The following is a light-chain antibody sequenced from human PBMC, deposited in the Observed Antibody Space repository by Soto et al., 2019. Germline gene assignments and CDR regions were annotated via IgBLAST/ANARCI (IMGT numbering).Light chain of an antibody. CDR2: GAS. Sequence: EIVMTQSPATLSVSPGERATVSCSASQTVSSNSAWYQQKPGQAPRLLIYGASTRATGIPARFSGSGSGTEFTLTISSLQSEDFAVYYCQQYNNWPLTFGGGTKVDIK. V-gene: IGKV3-15*01. CDR3: QQYNNWPLT. J-gene: IGKJ4*01. CDR1: QTVSSN.